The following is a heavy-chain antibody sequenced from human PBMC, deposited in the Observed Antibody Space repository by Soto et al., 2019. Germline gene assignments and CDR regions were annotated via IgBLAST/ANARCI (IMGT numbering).Heavy chain of an antibody. D-gene: IGHD2-2*01. J-gene: IGHJ2*01. CDR3: ARRARKNVPDWYFDL. V-gene: IGHV4-34*01. CDR1: GGSFSGYY. Sequence: QVQLQQWGAGLLKPSETLSLTCAVYGGSFSGYYWSWIRQPPGKGLEWIGEINHSGSTNYNPSLKSRVTISVDTSKNQFSLKLRSVTAADTAVYYCARRARKNVPDWYFDLWGRGTLVTVSS. CDR2: INHSGST.